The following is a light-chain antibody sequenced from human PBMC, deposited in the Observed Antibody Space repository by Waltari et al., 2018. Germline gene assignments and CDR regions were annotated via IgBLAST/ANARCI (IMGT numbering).Light chain of an antibody. V-gene: IGKV3-11*01. Sequence: EIVLTQSPATLSLFPGERGTLSCRASQSISTYFAWYQQKPGQAPRLLIYDASNRATGIPARFSGSGSGTDFTLTISNLEPEDFAVYYCQQRTNWPPSLTFGGGTKVEMK. CDR3: QQRTNWPPSLT. J-gene: IGKJ4*01. CDR2: DAS. CDR1: QSISTY.